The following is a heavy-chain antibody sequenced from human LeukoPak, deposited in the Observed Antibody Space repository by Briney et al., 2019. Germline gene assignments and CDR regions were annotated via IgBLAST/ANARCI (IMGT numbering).Heavy chain of an antibody. V-gene: IGHV4-38-2*02. CDR2: INHSGST. CDR3: ARLPYSSSWYIDY. CDR1: GYSISSGYY. D-gene: IGHD6-13*01. Sequence: PSETLSLTCTVSGYSISSGYYWSWIRQPPGKGLEWIGEINHSGSTNYNPSLKSRVTISVDTSKNQFSLKLSSVTVADTAVYYCARLPYSSSWYIDYWGQGTLVTVSS. J-gene: IGHJ4*02.